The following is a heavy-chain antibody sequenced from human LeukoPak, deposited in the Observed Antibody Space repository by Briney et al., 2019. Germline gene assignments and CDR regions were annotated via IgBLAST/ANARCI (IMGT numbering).Heavy chain of an antibody. CDR2: IYHSGST. V-gene: IGHV4-38-2*02. CDR1: GYSISSGYY. J-gene: IGHJ5*02. CDR3: ARVEGP. Sequence: SETLSLTCTVSGYSISSGYYWGWIRQPPGKGLEWIGSIYHSGSTYYNPSLKSRVTISVDTSKNQFSLKLSSVTAADTAVYYCARVEGPWGQGTLVTVSS.